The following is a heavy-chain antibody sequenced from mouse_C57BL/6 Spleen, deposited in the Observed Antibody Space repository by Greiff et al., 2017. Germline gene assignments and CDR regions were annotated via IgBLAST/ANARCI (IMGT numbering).Heavy chain of an antibody. Sequence: EVKLMESGGGLVKPGGSLKLSCAASGFTFSDYGMHWVRQAPEKGLAWVAYISSGSSTIYYADTVKGRFTISRDNAKNTLFLQMTSLRSEDTAMYYCARPGSPYYFDYWGQGTTLTVSS. CDR3: ARPGSPYYFDY. CDR1: GFTFSDYG. J-gene: IGHJ2*01. V-gene: IGHV5-17*01. CDR2: ISSGSSTI.